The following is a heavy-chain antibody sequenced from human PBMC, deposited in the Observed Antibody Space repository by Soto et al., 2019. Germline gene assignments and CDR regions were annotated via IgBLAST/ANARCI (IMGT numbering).Heavy chain of an antibody. D-gene: IGHD3-3*01. CDR1: GGSISSYY. CDR3: ARVRYPNYDFWSGYLDV. Sequence: PSETLSLTCTVSGGSISSYYWSWIRQPPGKGLEWIGYIYYSGSTNYNPSLKSRVTISVDTSKNQFSLKLSSVTAADTAVYYCARVRYPNYDFWSGYLDVWGKGTTVTVSS. V-gene: IGHV4-59*01. CDR2: IYYSGST. J-gene: IGHJ6*03.